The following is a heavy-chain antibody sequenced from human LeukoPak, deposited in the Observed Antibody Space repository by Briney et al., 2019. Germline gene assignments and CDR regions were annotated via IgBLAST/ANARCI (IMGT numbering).Heavy chain of an antibody. D-gene: IGHD6-13*01. CDR2: IYHSGTT. J-gene: IGHJ4*02. V-gene: IGHV4-38-2*02. Sequence: SETLSLTCTVSGYSISSGYYWGWIRQPPVKGLEWIGSIYHSGTTYYYPSLKSRVTMSVDTSKNQFSLNLSSVTAADTAVYYCARQGIAAAGSPFDYWGQGTLVTVSS. CDR1: GYSISSGYY. CDR3: ARQGIAAAGSPFDY.